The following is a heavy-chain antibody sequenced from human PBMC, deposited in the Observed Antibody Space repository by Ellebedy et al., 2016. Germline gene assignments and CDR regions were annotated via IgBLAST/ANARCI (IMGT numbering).Heavy chain of an antibody. Sequence: ASVKVSCKASGYTLISYGISWVRQAPGQGLEWMGGIIPNFGTANYAQKFQGRVTIIADESTSTAYMELSSLRSEDTAVYYCARDRGIAAAEFDYWGQGTLVTVSS. V-gene: IGHV1-69*13. J-gene: IGHJ4*02. CDR1: GYTLISYG. CDR2: IIPNFGTA. CDR3: ARDRGIAAAEFDY. D-gene: IGHD6-13*01.